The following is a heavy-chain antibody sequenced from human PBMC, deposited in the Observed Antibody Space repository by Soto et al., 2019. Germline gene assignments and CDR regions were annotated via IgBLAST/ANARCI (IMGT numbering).Heavy chain of an antibody. V-gene: IGHV1-8*02. CDR1: GYTFTNND. D-gene: IGHD5-18*01. Sequence: QVQLVQSGAEVKKPGASVKVSCKASGYTFTNNDVSWVRQATGQGLEWMGWMNPGSGDTGYAQKFQGRVTMTRDISIDTAYMELNSLTSDDTAIYYCARMESFGSLNWFDPWGQGTLVTVSS. J-gene: IGHJ5*02. CDR3: ARMESFGSLNWFDP. CDR2: MNPGSGDT.